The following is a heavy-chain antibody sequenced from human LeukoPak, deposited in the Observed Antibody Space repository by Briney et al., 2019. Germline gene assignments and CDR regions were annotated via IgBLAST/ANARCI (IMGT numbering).Heavy chain of an antibody. CDR2: IYSGGTT. Sequence: GGSLRLSCAVSGFIVSSNYMSWVRQAPGKGLEWVSVIYSGGTTYFADSVKGRFIISRDNSKNTLYLQMNTLRAEDTAMYYCTRLRDGYDSDYWGQGTLVTVSS. CDR1: GFIVSSNY. CDR3: TRLRDGYDSDY. J-gene: IGHJ4*02. V-gene: IGHV3-53*01. D-gene: IGHD5-24*01.